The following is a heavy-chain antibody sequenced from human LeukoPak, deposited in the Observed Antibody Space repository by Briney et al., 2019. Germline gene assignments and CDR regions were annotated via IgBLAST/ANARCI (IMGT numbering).Heavy chain of an antibody. CDR1: GYTFTSYD. CDR3: ARVPRRGDRFDP. J-gene: IGHJ5*02. V-gene: IGHV1-8*01. D-gene: IGHD2-2*01. Sequence: WASVKVSCKASGYTFTSYDINWVRQATGQGLEWMGWMNPNSGNSGYVQKFQGRVTMTRNTSIRTAYMELSSLRSEDTAVYYCARVPRRGDRFDPWGQGTLVTVSS. CDR2: MNPNSGNS.